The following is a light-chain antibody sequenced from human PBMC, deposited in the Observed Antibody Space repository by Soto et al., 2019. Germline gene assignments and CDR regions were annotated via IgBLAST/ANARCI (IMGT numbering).Light chain of an antibody. CDR1: QSISSSY. CDR3: QQFSSSPLT. Sequence: EIVLTQSPGTLSLSPGERATLSCRASQSISSSYLAWYQQKPGQPPRLLLYRTFSRATGIPDRFSGSGSGTDFTLTISRLEPEDFAVYFCQQFSSSPLTFGGETKVEI. J-gene: IGKJ4*01. CDR2: RTF. V-gene: IGKV3-20*01.